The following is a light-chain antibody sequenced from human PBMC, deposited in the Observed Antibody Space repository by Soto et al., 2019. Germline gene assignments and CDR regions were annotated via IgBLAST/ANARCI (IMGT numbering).Light chain of an antibody. Sequence: EIVLTQSPVTLSLSPGERGTLSCRAGQSVGTSLAWYQQKPGQAPRLLIYGASNRATGIPDRFSGSGSGTDFTLTISKLEPEDFAVYHCQQYGGSPRTFGQGTTVELK. CDR2: GAS. CDR1: QSVGTS. V-gene: IGKV3-20*01. CDR3: QQYGGSPRT. J-gene: IGKJ1*01.